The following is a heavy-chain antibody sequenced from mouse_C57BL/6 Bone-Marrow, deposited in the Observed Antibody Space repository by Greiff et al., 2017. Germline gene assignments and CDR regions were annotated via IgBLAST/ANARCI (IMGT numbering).Heavy chain of an antibody. CDR2: INPNNGGT. D-gene: IGHD2-3*01. J-gene: IGHJ2*01. CDR1: GYTFTDYY. CDR3: ARGGYYGY. V-gene: IGHV1-26*01. Sequence: EVQLQQSGPELVKPGASVKISCKASGYTFTDYYMNWVKQSPGKSLEWIGDINPNNGGTSYNQKFKGKATLTVDKSSSTAYMELRSLTSEDSAVYYCARGGYYGYWGQGTTLTVSS.